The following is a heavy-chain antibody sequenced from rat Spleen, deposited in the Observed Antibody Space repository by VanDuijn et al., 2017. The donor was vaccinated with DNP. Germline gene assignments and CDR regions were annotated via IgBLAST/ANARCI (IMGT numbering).Heavy chain of an antibody. CDR1: GFTFSNYD. CDR3: ATHKGSSSSYAMDA. V-gene: IGHV5S13*01. Sequence: EVQLVESGGGLVQPGRSLKLSCAASGFTFSNYDMAWVRQAPTKGLEWVASVSSSAGSTYYRDSVKGRFTVSRDNAQNTLYLQMDSLRSEDTATYYCATHKGSSSSYAMDAWGQGTSVTVSS. J-gene: IGHJ4*01. CDR2: VSSSAGST. D-gene: IGHD1-2*01.